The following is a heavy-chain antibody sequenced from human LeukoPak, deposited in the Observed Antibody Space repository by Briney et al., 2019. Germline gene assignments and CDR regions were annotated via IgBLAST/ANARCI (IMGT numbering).Heavy chain of an antibody. CDR2: ISTTIDNT. CDR3: ARAVYRSGGYYFDY. CDR1: GFTFDIFG. Sequence: GGSLRLSCAASGFTFDIFGMNWVRQAPGKGLEWVSSISTTIDNTYYADSVKGRFTISRDNSKNTLYLQMNSLRADDTAVYYCARAVYRSGGYYFDYWGQGTLVIVSS. V-gene: IGHV3-23*01. J-gene: IGHJ4*02. D-gene: IGHD6-19*01.